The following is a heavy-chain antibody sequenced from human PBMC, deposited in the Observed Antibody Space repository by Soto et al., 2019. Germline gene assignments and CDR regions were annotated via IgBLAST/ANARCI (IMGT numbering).Heavy chain of an antibody. CDR3: ATDSGTSDY. J-gene: IGHJ4*02. D-gene: IGHD1-1*01. Sequence: GSLRLSCAASGFTFSTYWMSWVRQAPGKGPEWVANIKQDGSERYYVDSVKGRFTISRDNAKNSLSLQMNSLRAEDTAVYYCATDSGTSDYWGQGTLVTVSS. V-gene: IGHV3-7*01. CDR2: IKQDGSER. CDR1: GFTFSTYW.